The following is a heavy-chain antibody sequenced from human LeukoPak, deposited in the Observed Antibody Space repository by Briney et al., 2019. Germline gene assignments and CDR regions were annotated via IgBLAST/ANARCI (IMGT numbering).Heavy chain of an antibody. CDR2: ISSSSYI. V-gene: IGHV3-21*01. D-gene: IGHD2-2*01. J-gene: IGHJ5*02. CDR1: GFTFSSYS. Sequence: PGGSLRLSCAASGFTFSSYSMNWVRQAPGKGLEWVSSISSSSYIYYADSVKGRFTISRDNAKNSLYLQMNSLRAEDTAVYYCAREVLGVYCSSTSCPRPWFDPWGQGTLVTVSS. CDR3: AREVLGVYCSSTSCPRPWFDP.